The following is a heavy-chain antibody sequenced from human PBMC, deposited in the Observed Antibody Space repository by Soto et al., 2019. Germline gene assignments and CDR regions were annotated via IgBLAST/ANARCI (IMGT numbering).Heavy chain of an antibody. CDR3: AKVLSNCGGDCYSEDAFDI. Sequence: GGSLRLSCAASGFTFSSYAMSWVRQAPGKGLEWVSAISGSGGSTYYADSVKGRFTISRDNSKNTLYLQMNSLRAEDTAVYYCAKVLSNCGGDCYSEDAFDIWGQGTMVTV. V-gene: IGHV3-23*01. CDR1: GFTFSSYA. CDR2: ISGSGGST. J-gene: IGHJ3*02. D-gene: IGHD2-21*02.